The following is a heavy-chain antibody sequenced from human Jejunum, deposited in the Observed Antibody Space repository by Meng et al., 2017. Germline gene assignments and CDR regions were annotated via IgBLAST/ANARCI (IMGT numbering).Heavy chain of an antibody. V-gene: IGHV4-4*02. Sequence: AEPQEEGPGLVRPTGTLSLTCAVPRCFITSSNWWSWVREPPGKGLEWIGEIFHSGSTNYNPPLKSRVTISVDKSKNQFSLKVTSVTAADTATYYCARFDISTAGRGDYWGQGILVTVSS. J-gene: IGHJ4*02. D-gene: IGHD6-13*01. CDR3: ARFDISTAGRGDY. CDR2: IFHSGST. CDR1: RCFITSSNW.